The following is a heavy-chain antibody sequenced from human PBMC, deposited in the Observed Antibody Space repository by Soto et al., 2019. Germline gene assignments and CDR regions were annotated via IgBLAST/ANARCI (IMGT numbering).Heavy chain of an antibody. D-gene: IGHD3-3*01. CDR3: AREVDFWSGPYYYGMDV. CDR1: GYTFTGYY. J-gene: IGHJ6*02. V-gene: IGHV1-2*04. Sequence: ASVQVSCKASGYTFTGYYMHWVRQAPGQGLEWMGWINPNSGGTNYAQKFQGWVTMTRDTSISTAYMELSRLRSDDTAVYYCAREVDFWSGPYYYGMDVWGQGTTVTVSS. CDR2: INPNSGGT.